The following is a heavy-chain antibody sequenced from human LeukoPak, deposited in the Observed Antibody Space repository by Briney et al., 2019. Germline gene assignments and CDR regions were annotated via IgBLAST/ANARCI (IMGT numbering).Heavy chain of an antibody. J-gene: IGHJ4*02. CDR1: GYTFTSYG. Sequence: GASVKVSCKASGYTFTSYGISWVRQAPGQGLEWMGWISAYNGNTHCAQKLEGRVTMTTSTSTSTVYMELRSLRSEDTAVYYCARAGVATITTWEFDYWGQGTLVTVSS. D-gene: IGHD5-12*01. CDR2: ISAYNGNT. CDR3: ARAGVATITTWEFDY. V-gene: IGHV1-18*01.